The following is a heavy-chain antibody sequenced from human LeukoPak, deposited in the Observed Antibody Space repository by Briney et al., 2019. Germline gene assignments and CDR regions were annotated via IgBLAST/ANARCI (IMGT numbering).Heavy chain of an antibody. CDR1: GFIFSSYW. J-gene: IGHJ4*02. V-gene: IGHV3-7*01. CDR3: ARFSRTGEGY. D-gene: IGHD3/OR15-3a*01. Sequence: GGSLRLSCAASGFIFSSYWMSWVRQVPGKGLEWVANIKQDGSDKQYVDSVKGRFTISRDNAKNSLYLQMSSLRAEDTAVYYCARFSRTGEGYWGQGILVTVSS. CDR2: IKQDGSDK.